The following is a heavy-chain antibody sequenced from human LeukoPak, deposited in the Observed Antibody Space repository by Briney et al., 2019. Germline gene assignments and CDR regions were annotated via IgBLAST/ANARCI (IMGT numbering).Heavy chain of an antibody. CDR3: ARDHLITMVRGAPDY. J-gene: IGHJ4*02. Sequence: GASVKISCKASGYTFTSYGISWVRQAPGQELEWMGWISAYNGNTNYAQKLQGRVTMTTDTSTSTAYMELRSLRSDDTAVYYCARDHLITMVRGAPDYWGQGTLVTVSS. V-gene: IGHV1-18*01. CDR2: ISAYNGNT. D-gene: IGHD3-10*01. CDR1: GYTFTSYG.